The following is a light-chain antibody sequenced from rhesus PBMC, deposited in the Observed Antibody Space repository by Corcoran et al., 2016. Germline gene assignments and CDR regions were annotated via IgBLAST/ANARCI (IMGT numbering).Light chain of an antibody. CDR3: QQGNSNPWT. Sequence: DIQMSQSPSSLSASVGDRVTITCRASQGISSYLNWYQQKPGKAPKLLIYYANSLASGVPSRLSGNGSGTDFTLTISSLQPEDFATYYCQQGNSNPWTFGQGTKVEIK. V-gene: IGKV1-32*02. J-gene: IGKJ1*01. CDR2: YAN. CDR1: QGISSY.